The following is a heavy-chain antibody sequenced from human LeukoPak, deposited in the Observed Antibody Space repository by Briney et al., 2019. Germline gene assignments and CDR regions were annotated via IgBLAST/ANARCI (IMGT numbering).Heavy chain of an antibody. CDR2: ISGSGGST. J-gene: IGHJ4*02. Sequence: GGSLRLSCAASGFTFSSYAMSWVRQAPGKGLEWVSAISGSGGSTYYADSVEGRFTISRDNSKNTLYLQMNSLTAEDTAVYYCAKATGDRAYRGSCFDYWGQGTLVTVSS. V-gene: IGHV3-23*01. D-gene: IGHD1-14*01. CDR3: AKATGDRAYRGSCFDY. CDR1: GFTFSSYA.